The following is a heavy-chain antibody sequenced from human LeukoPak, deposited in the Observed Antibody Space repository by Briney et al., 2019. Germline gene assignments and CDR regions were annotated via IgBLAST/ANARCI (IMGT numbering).Heavy chain of an antibody. J-gene: IGHJ1*01. Sequence: PGGSLRLSCAASGFTFSSYAISWVRQAPGKGLEWVSAISGSGGSTYYADSVKGRFTISRDNSKNTLYLQMNSLRAEDTAVYYCAKDVLRNPIRGCFQHWGQGTLVTVSS. D-gene: IGHD1-14*01. V-gene: IGHV3-23*01. CDR3: AKDVLRNPIRGCFQH. CDR2: ISGSGGST. CDR1: GFTFSSYA.